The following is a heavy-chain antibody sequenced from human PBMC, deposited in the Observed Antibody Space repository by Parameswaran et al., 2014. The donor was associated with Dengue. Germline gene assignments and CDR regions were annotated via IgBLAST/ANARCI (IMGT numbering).Heavy chain of an antibody. D-gene: IGHD1-14*01. V-gene: IGHV4-34*01. Sequence: VRQAPGKGLEWIGEINHSGSTNYNPSLKSRVTISVDTSKNQFSLKLSSVTAADTAVYYCARGPPRNAAASEPPFDYWGQGTLVTVSS. J-gene: IGHJ4*02. CDR2: INHSGST. CDR3: ARGPPRNAAASEPPFDY.